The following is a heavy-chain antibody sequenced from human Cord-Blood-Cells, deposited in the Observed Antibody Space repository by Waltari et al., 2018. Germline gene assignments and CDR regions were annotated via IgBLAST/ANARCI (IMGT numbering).Heavy chain of an antibody. J-gene: IGHJ3*02. CDR3: AKAPRDSGYDAFDI. V-gene: IGHV3-30*18. D-gene: IGHD5-12*01. CDR1: GFTFSSYG. Sequence: QVQLVESGGGVVQPGRSLRLSCAASGFTFSSYGMHWVRQAPGKGLEWVAVIWYDGRNKYYADSVKGRFTISRDNSKNTLYLQMNSLRAEDTAMYYCAKAPRDSGYDAFDIWGQGTMVTVSS. CDR2: IWYDGRNK.